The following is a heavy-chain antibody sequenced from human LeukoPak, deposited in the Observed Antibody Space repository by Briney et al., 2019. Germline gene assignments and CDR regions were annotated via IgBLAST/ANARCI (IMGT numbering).Heavy chain of an antibody. V-gene: IGHV1-2*02. Sequence: ASVKVSCKVSGYTLTDLSMHWVRQAPGQGLEWMGWINPNSGGTNYAQKFQGRVTMTRDTSISTAYMELTRLTSDDTAVYYCARLSGSYPLALFDYWGQGTLVTVSS. CDR2: INPNSGGT. CDR3: ARLSGSYPLALFDY. CDR1: GYTLTDLS. J-gene: IGHJ4*02. D-gene: IGHD1-26*01.